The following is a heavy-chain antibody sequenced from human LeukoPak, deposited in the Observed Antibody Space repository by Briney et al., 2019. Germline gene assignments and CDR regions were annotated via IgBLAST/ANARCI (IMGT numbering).Heavy chain of an antibody. D-gene: IGHD1-14*01. V-gene: IGHV5-51*01. CDR3: ARITTLYYYGMDV. CDR2: IYPGDSDT. Sequence: GASRQISGKGSGDSFTSYWIGGGGQMPGKGLGGRGIIYPGDSDTRYSPSFQGQVTISADKSISTAYLQWSSPKASDTAMYYCARITTLYYYGMDVWGQGTTVTVSS. CDR1: GDSFTSYW. J-gene: IGHJ6*02.